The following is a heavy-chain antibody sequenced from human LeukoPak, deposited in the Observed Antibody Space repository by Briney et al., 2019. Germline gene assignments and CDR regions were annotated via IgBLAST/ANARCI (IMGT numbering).Heavy chain of an antibody. CDR3: AKDRFGEYHPFDY. J-gene: IGHJ4*02. CDR1: GFTFSSYG. D-gene: IGHD3-10*01. CDR2: ISYDGSNK. V-gene: IGHV3-30*18. Sequence: GGSLRLSCAASGFTFSSYGMHWVRQAPGKGLEWVAVISYDGSNKYYADSVKGRFTISRDDSKNTLHLQMNSLRPEDTAVYYCAKDRFGEYHPFDYWGQGTRVTVSS.